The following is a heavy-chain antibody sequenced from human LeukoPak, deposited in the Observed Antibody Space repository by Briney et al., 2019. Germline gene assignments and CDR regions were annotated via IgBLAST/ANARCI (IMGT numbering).Heavy chain of an antibody. CDR3: MRDRSRAEDD. V-gene: IGHV3-7*01. D-gene: IGHD1-14*01. CDR2: INQGGSDK. CDR1: GFTFSGHW. J-gene: IGHJ4*01. Sequence: GGSLRLSCAASGFTFSGHWMSWVRQAPGKGLEWVANINQGGSDKYYVDSVKGRFTISRDNANNLLYLQMNSLRGEDTAVYYCMRDRSRAEDDWGQGTLVTVSS.